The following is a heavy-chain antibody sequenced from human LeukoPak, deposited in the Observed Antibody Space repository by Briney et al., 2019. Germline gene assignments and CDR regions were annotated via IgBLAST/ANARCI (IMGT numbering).Heavy chain of an antibody. CDR2: ISSSGSAI. D-gene: IGHD6-6*01. CDR3: ARDHIAARPGWFDP. CDR1: GFTFSSYE. Sequence: GGSLRLSCAASGFTFSSYEMNWVRQAPGKGLEWVSYISSSGSAIYYADSVKGRFTISRDNARNSLYLQMNSLRAEDTAVYYCARDHIAARPGWFDPWGQGTLVTVSS. V-gene: IGHV3-48*03. J-gene: IGHJ5*02.